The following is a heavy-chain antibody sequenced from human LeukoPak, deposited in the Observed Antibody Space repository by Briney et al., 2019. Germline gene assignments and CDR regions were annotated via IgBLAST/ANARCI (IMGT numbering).Heavy chain of an antibody. CDR1: GYTSTNYG. J-gene: IGHJ6*02. V-gene: IGHV1-18*01. CDR2: IGGYNGKT. CDR3: ARDRWSAATGDYHYYYGMDV. Sequence: ASVKVSCKASGYTSTNYGISWVRQAPGQGLEWMAWIGGYNGKTKYVEKLQGRATMTTDTSTSTAYMELRSLRSDDTAVYYCARDRWSAATGDYHYYYGMDVWGQGTTVIVSS. D-gene: IGHD3-3*01.